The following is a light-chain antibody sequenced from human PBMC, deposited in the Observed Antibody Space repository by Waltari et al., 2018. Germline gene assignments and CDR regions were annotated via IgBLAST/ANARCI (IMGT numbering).Light chain of an antibody. Sequence: VLTQSTATLSLSTGERATLSSRASQSVSSYLAWYQQKPGQAPRLLIYDASNRATGIPARFSGSGSGTDFTLTISSLEPEDFAVYYCQQRSNWPPTFGQGTKVEIK. CDR2: DAS. J-gene: IGKJ1*01. CDR1: QSVSSY. CDR3: QQRSNWPPT. V-gene: IGKV3-11*01.